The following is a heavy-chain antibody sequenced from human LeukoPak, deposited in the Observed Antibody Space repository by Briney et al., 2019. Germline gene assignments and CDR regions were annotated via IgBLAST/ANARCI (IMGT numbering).Heavy chain of an antibody. Sequence: PSETLSLTCTVSGGSMSGSYWSWTRQPPGKGLEWIGSIHYTGSTNYNPSLKSRLTISLDTSKNQFSVKLNSVTAADTAVYYCAKDRVPGGYWGQGTLVTVSP. CDR2: IHYTGST. D-gene: IGHD1-1*01. J-gene: IGHJ1*01. V-gene: IGHV4-59*01. CDR1: GGSMSGSY. CDR3: AKDRVPGGY.